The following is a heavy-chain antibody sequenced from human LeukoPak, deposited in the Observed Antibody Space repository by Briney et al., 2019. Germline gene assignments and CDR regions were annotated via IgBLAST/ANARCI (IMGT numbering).Heavy chain of an antibody. D-gene: IGHD5-12*01. Sequence: GGSLRLSCAASGFTFSSYAVSWVRQAPGEGLEWVSAISGSGGSTYYADSVKGRFTISRDNSKNTLYLQMNSLRAEDTAVYYCAKVRGYSGYDFDYWGQGTLVTVSS. V-gene: IGHV3-23*01. CDR2: ISGSGGST. CDR1: GFTFSSYA. CDR3: AKVRGYSGYDFDY. J-gene: IGHJ4*02.